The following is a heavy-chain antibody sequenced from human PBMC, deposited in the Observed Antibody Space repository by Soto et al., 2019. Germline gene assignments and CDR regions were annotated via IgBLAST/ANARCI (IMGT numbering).Heavy chain of an antibody. V-gene: IGHV5-10-1*01. Sequence: GESLKISCQASGYTFSAFWITWVRQMPGKGLEWMATIDPRDSYSNYSLSFQGHVTISADKSIGSAYLHWSTLEASDTAIYYCARLSXGFCTKTTRQHYFGMDVWGQGTTVTVSS. CDR2: IDPRDSYS. J-gene: IGHJ6*02. CDR1: GYTFSAFW. CDR3: ARLSXGFCTKTTRQHYFGMDV. D-gene: IGHD2-8*01.